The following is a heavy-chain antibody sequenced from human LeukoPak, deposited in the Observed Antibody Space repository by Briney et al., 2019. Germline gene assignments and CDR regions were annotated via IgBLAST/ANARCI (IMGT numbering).Heavy chain of an antibody. V-gene: IGHV4-59*01. Sequence: SETLSLTCTVSGGSISSYYWSWIRRPPGKGLEWIGYIYYSGSTNYNPSLKSRVTISVDTSKNQFSLKLSSVTAADTAVYYCARGGYSYGYGYWGQGTLVTVSS. J-gene: IGHJ4*02. D-gene: IGHD5-18*01. CDR1: GGSISSYY. CDR2: IYYSGST. CDR3: ARGGYSYGYGY.